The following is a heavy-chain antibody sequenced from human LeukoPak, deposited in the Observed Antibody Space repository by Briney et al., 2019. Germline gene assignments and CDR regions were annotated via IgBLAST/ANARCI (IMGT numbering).Heavy chain of an antibody. D-gene: IGHD3-10*01. Sequence: ERSLRLSCEASGFNFSSYAMHWVRQAPGKGLEWLAFVSYDGRNKYSADSVKGRFTISRDNSKNTLYLQMNSLTSEDTAVYFCARDRAVIMVRGGYNWFDPWGQGTLVTVSS. CDR1: GFNFSSYA. CDR3: ARDRAVIMVRGGYNWFDP. CDR2: VSYDGRNK. V-gene: IGHV3-30*04. J-gene: IGHJ5*02.